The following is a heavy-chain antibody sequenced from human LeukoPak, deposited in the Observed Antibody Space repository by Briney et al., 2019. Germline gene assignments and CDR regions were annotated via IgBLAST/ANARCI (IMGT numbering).Heavy chain of an antibody. D-gene: IGHD3-22*01. CDR2: RHYSGST. V-gene: IGHV4-61*08. Sequence: SETLSLTCTVSGVSISSGGYYWSWIRQHPGKGLEWIGYRHYSGSTNYNPSLKSRVTISVDTSKNQFSLKLSSVTAADTAVYYCARDPSGYFNYWGQGTLATVSS. J-gene: IGHJ4*02. CDR3: ARDPSGYFNY. CDR1: GVSISSGGYY.